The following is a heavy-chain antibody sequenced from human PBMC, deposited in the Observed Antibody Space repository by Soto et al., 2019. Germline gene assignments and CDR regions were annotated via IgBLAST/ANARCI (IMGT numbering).Heavy chain of an antibody. V-gene: IGHV3-23*01. CDR1: GFTFSSYA. J-gene: IGHJ4*02. CDR3: ASLGYCSSTSCLCKN. CDR2: ISGSGGST. Sequence: GGSLRLSCAASGFTFSSYAMSWVRQAPGKGLEWVSAISGSGGSTYYADSVKGRFTISRDNSKNTLYLQMNSLRAEDTAVYYCASLGYCSSTSCLCKNWGQGTLVTVSS. D-gene: IGHD2-2*01.